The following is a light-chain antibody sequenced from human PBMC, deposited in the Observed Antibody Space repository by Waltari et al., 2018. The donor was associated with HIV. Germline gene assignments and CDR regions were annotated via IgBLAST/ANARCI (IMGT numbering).Light chain of an antibody. CDR3: QVCDTSSDWV. CDR2: DDT. J-gene: IGLJ3*02. CDR1: NLQTKD. V-gene: IGLV3-21*02. Sequence: SFELSQPPSVSVAPGQTATLACVGNNLQTKDVHWYRQKSGQAPVAVIHDDTDRPAGNTHRISGTNSGDTATLIIRRGEVDDEADYYCQVCDTSSDWVFGGGTKLTVL.